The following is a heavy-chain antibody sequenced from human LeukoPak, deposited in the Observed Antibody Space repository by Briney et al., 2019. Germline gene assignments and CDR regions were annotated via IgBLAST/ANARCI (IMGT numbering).Heavy chain of an antibody. Sequence: SETLSLTCTVSGGSISSYYWSWIRQPPGKGLEWIGYTSYSGSTNCNPSLKSRVTISIDTSKNQFSLKMSSVTAADTAVYYCARHGGSYDFDYRGQGTLVTVSS. J-gene: IGHJ4*02. CDR1: GGSISSYY. CDR3: ARHGGSYDFDY. V-gene: IGHV4-59*01. CDR2: TSYSGST. D-gene: IGHD1-26*01.